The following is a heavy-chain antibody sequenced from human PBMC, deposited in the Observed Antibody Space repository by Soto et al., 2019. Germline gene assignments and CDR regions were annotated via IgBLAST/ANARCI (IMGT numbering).Heavy chain of an antibody. Sequence: GGSLRLSCAASGFTFSSYGMHWVRQAPGKGLEWVAVISYDGSNKYYGDSVKGRFTISRDNSKNTLYLQMNSLRAEDTAVYYCAKDRYSSSSDPYYYYGMDVWGQGTKVTVYS. D-gene: IGHD6-6*01. V-gene: IGHV3-30*18. J-gene: IGHJ6*02. CDR3: AKDRYSSSSDPYYYYGMDV. CDR2: ISYDGSNK. CDR1: GFTFSSYG.